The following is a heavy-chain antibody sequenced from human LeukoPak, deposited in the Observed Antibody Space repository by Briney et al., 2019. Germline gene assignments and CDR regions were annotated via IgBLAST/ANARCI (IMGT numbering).Heavy chain of an antibody. CDR3: ATLPGGVTTPNPS. V-gene: IGHV4-61*02. CDR1: GGSISSGRYY. J-gene: IGHJ5*02. D-gene: IGHD4-17*01. CDR2: VSTSGST. Sequence: SETPSLTCTVSGGSISSGRYYWSWIRQTAGKGLEWIGRVSTSGSTNYNPSLKSRVTISLDTSKNQFSLKLTSVTAADTAVYYCATLPGGVTTPNPSWGQGTLVTVSS.